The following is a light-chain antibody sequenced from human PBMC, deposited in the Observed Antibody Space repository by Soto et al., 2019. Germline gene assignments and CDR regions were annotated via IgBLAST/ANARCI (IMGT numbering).Light chain of an antibody. CDR2: DVS. CDR3: SSYTSSSTPHYV. CDR1: SSDVGGYNY. Sequence: QSALTQPASVSGSPGQSITISCTGTSSDVGGYNYVSWYQQHPGKAPKLMIYDVSNRTSGVSNRFSGSKSGNTASLTISGLQAEDDADYSCSSYTSSSTPHYVFGTGTKLTVL. V-gene: IGLV2-14*01. J-gene: IGLJ1*01.